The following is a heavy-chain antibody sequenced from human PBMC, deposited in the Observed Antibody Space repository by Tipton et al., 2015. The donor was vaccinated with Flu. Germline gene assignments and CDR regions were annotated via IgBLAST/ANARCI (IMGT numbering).Heavy chain of an antibody. V-gene: IGHV4-39*07. Sequence: TLSLTCTVSGDSFSQSSFYWGWIRQPPGKGLEWIGNIYRNGDTLYKASLKSRLSISIDTSKKEFSLKLTSVTAADTAMYYCARYLRGAFDAWGQGTMVTVSS. D-gene: IGHD3-10*01. CDR2: IYRNGDT. J-gene: IGHJ3*01. CDR3: ARYLRGAFDA. CDR1: GDSFSQSSFY.